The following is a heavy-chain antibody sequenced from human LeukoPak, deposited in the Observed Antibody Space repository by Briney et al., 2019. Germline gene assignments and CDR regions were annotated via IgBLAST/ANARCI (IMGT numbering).Heavy chain of an antibody. Sequence: GGSLRLSCAASRFTLSTYWMSWVRQAPGKGLEWVAHIKQDGSQEYYVDSVKGRFTISRDSAKNSLYLQMNSLRAEDTAVYYCAKDGGLWVSAHWGDSWGRGTLVTVSS. V-gene: IGHV3-7*03. D-gene: IGHD7-27*01. CDR3: AKDGGLWVSAHWGDS. CDR2: IKQDGSQE. J-gene: IGHJ4*02. CDR1: RFTLSTYW.